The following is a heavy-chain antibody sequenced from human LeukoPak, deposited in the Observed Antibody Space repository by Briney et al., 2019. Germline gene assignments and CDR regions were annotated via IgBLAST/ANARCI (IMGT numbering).Heavy chain of an antibody. J-gene: IGHJ4*02. CDR1: GGSISSGGYS. Sequence: SQTLSLTCAVSGGSISSGGYSWSWIRQPPGKGLEWIGYIYHGGSTYYNPSLKSRVTISVDRSENQFSLKLSSVTAADTAVYYCAREAIAAAGGFDYWGQGTLVTVSS. D-gene: IGHD6-13*01. CDR2: IYHGGST. V-gene: IGHV4-30-2*01. CDR3: AREAIAAAGGFDY.